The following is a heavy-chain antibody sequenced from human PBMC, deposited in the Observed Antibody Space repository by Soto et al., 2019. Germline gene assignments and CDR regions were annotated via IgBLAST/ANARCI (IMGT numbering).Heavy chain of an antibody. V-gene: IGHV4-59*11. D-gene: IGHD3-9*01. Sequence: PSETLPLTCTVSDGSISNHDWRWIRQYPGKGLEWIGSIYYRVNTNYNPSLDSRVTISVDTSKNQFSLKLSSVTAADTAVYYCAGGLALYDVLTGYVTRGGGFDIWGQGTMVTVSS. J-gene: IGHJ3*02. CDR3: AGGLALYDVLTGYVTRGGGFDI. CDR2: IYYRVNT. CDR1: DGSISNHD.